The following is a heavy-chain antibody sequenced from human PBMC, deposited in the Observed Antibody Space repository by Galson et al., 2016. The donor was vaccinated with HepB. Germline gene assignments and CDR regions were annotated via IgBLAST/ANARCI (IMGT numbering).Heavy chain of an antibody. V-gene: IGHV3-15*01. J-gene: IGHJ4*02. D-gene: IGHD3-3*01. CDR3: ATDDFWSGYPSVY. CDR2: IKSMVTGGTT. CDR1: GFTFSDYW. Sequence: SLRLSCAASGFTFSDYWMHWVRQAPGRGLEWVGRIKSMVTGGTTDYAAPVKDRFTISRDDSANRLYLQMNSLKIEDTARYFCATDDFWSGYPSVYWGQGTVVTVSP.